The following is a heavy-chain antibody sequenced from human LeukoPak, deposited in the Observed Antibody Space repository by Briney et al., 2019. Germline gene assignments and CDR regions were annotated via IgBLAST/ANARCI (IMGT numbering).Heavy chain of an antibody. CDR3: ARVPHCSGGSCYSNAFDI. Sequence: SETLSLTCSVSGGSISSYYWNWIRQPAGKGLEWIGRIYTSGSTNYNPSLKSRVTISVDTSKNQFSLKLSSVTAADTAVYYCARVPHCSGGSCYSNAFDIWGRGTMVTVSS. J-gene: IGHJ3*02. CDR1: GGSISSYY. D-gene: IGHD2-15*01. CDR2: IYTSGST. V-gene: IGHV4-4*07.